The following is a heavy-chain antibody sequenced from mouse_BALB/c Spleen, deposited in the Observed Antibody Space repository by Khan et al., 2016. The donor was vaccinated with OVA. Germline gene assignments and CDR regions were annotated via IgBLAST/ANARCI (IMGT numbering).Heavy chain of an antibody. D-gene: IGHD2-1*01. CDR1: GFSLTSYA. CDR3: ARNEEINYVDAMDY. V-gene: IGHV2-9*02. Sequence: VQLQESGPGLVAPSQSLSITCTVSGFSLTSYAVHWVRQPPRKGLEWLGVIWTGGSTNYNSALMSRLSIKKDNSKSQVFLKMNSLQTDDTAIYYCARNEEINYVDAMDYWGQGTSVTVSS. CDR2: IWTGGST. J-gene: IGHJ4*01.